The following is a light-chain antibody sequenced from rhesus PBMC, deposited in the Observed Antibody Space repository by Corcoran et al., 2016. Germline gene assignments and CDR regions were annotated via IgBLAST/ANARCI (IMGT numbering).Light chain of an antibody. CDR3: QQYNSAPPT. V-gene: IGKV1-37*01. CDR2: YAS. Sequence: DIQLTQSPSSLSASVGDRVTITCRASQGISSYLAWYQQKPGKAPKPLFYYASNLESGVPSRFSGSGSGTEVILTIRSLQHIDFATYYCQQYNSAPPTFGPGTKLAIK. CDR1: QGISSY. J-gene: IGKJ3*01.